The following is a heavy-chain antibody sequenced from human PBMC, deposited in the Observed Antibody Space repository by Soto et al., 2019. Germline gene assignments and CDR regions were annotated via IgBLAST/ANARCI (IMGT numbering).Heavy chain of an antibody. CDR2: ISYSGST. V-gene: IGHV4-59*01. Sequence: QVQLQESGPGLVKPPETLFLTCTDSGGSISSYYWTWIRQPPGRGLEWIGYISYSGSTNYNPSLKSRVTISVDTSKNQFSLNLNSVTAADTAVHYCARGLGERKKSFDYWGPGTLVTVSS. CDR3: ARGLGERKKSFDY. CDR1: GGSISSYY. D-gene: IGHD3-10*01. J-gene: IGHJ4*02.